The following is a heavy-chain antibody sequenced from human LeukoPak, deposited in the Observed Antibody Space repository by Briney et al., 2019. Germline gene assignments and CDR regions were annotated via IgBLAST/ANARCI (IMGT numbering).Heavy chain of an antibody. CDR3: AREPQDERDWFDP. CDR1: GYTFTSYY. CDR2: VNPSGGST. V-gene: IGHV1-46*01. J-gene: IGHJ5*02. D-gene: IGHD6-25*01. Sequence: ASVKVSCKASGYTFTSYYMHWVRQAPGQGLEWMGIVNPSGGSTSCAQKFQGRVTMARDTSTSTVYMELSSLRSEDTAVYYCAREPQDERDWFDPWGQGTLVTVSS.